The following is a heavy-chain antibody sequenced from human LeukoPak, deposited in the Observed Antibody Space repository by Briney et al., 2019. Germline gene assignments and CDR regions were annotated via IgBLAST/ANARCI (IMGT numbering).Heavy chain of an antibody. Sequence: GGSLRLSCAASEFSVGSNYMTWVRQAPGKGLEWVSLIYSGGSTYYADSVKGRFTISRDNSKNTLYLQMNSLRAEDTAVYYCARLAARSDYWGQGTLVTVSS. CDR3: ARLAARSDY. V-gene: IGHV3-53*01. CDR1: EFSVGSNY. CDR2: IYSGGST. J-gene: IGHJ4*02. D-gene: IGHD6-6*01.